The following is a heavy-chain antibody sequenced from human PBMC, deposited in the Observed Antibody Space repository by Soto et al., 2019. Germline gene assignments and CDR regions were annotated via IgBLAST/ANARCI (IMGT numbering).Heavy chain of an antibody. V-gene: IGHV3-33*01. CDR1: GFTFSSYG. CDR3: ARDLGTVVPSAQGY. CDR2: IWYDGSDT. D-gene: IGHD2-2*01. Sequence: VQLVESGGGVVQPGTSLRLSCAASGFTFSSYGMHWVRLAPGKGLEWVAFIWYDGSDTYYADSVKGRFTISRDNSKNTLYLQMNSLRAEDTAVYYCARDLGTVVPSAQGYWGHGTLVTVSS. J-gene: IGHJ4*01.